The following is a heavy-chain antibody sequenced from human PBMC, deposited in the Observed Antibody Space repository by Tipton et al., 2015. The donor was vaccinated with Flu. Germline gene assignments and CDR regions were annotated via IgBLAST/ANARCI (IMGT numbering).Heavy chain of an antibody. Sequence: TLSLTCTVSGGSISSGSYYWSWIRQPAGKGLEWIGRIYTSGSTNYNPSLKSRVTISVDTSKNRFSLKLSSVTAADTAVYYCASTHDYGDPGGQLWGQGTLVAISS. J-gene: IGHJ1*01. D-gene: IGHD4-17*01. CDR2: IYTSGST. CDR3: ASTHDYGDPGGQL. V-gene: IGHV4-61*02. CDR1: GGSISSGSYY.